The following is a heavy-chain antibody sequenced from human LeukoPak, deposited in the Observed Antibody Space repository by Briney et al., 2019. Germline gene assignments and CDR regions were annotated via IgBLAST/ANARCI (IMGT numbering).Heavy chain of an antibody. Sequence: GSLRLSCAASGFTFSSYAMSWVRQAPGKGLEWVSAISGSGGSTYYADSVKGRFTISRDNSKNTLYLQMNSLRAEDTAVYYCAKDYEVIAVAGGSLYYFDYWGQGTLVTVSS. V-gene: IGHV3-23*01. CDR1: GFTFSSYA. D-gene: IGHD6-19*01. CDR3: AKDYEVIAVAGGSLYYFDY. CDR2: ISGSGGST. J-gene: IGHJ4*02.